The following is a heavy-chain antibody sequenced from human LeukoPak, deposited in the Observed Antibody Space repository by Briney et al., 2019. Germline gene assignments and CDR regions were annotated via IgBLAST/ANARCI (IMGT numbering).Heavy chain of an antibody. CDR3: AKTSSGWYDPSTDYYGMDV. J-gene: IGHJ6*02. D-gene: IGHD6-19*01. V-gene: IGHV3-23*01. Sequence: GGSLRLSCAASGFTFSSYAMSWVRQAPGKGLEWVSAISGSGGSTYYADSVKGRFTISRDNSKNTLYLQMNSLRAEDTAVYYCAKTSSGWYDPSTDYYGMDVWGQGTTVTVSS. CDR2: ISGSGGST. CDR1: GFTFSSYA.